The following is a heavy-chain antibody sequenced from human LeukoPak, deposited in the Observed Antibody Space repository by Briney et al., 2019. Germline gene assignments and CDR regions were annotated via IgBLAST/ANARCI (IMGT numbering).Heavy chain of an antibody. J-gene: IGHJ4*02. CDR3: ARSRSNFDLDY. CDR1: GFTFCRYA. Sequence: GGSLRHSCAASGFTFCRYAMQWVRQAPGKGLEYVSTIDSNGGSTYYANSVKGRFTISRDNAKNSLYLQMSTLRDEDTAVYYCARSRSNFDLDYWGQESLVTVSS. D-gene: IGHD1-1*01. V-gene: IGHV3-64*01. CDR2: IDSNGGST.